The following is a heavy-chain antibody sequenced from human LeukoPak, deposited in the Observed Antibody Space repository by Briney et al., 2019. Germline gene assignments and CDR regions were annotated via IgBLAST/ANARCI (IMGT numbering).Heavy chain of an antibody. D-gene: IGHD4-17*01. J-gene: IGHJ3*02. CDR1: GFTFSSYS. CDR2: IKQDGSDK. V-gene: IGHV3-7*01. CDR3: AKDPNGDYIGTFDI. Sequence: GGSLRLSCAASGFTFSSYSMNWVRQAPGKGLEWVGNIKQDGSDKNYMDSVKGRFTISRDNAKNSLYLQMNSLRAEDTAVYYCAKDPNGDYIGTFDIWGQGTMVTVSS.